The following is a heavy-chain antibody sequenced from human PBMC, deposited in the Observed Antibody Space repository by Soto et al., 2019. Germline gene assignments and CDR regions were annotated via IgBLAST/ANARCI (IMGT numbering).Heavy chain of an antibody. D-gene: IGHD5-12*01. CDR1: GYTFTGHY. J-gene: IGHJ4*02. CDR3: GRGRSGQIVVFY. Sequence: GXSVKVSCKASGYTFTGHYIHWVRQAPEQGPEWMGEIGPESGATRYAQKFQGRVTMTMDMSITTVYMELSNLRPDDTAVYYCGRGRSGQIVVFYWGQRTPVTVSS. V-gene: IGHV1-2*02. CDR2: IGPESGAT.